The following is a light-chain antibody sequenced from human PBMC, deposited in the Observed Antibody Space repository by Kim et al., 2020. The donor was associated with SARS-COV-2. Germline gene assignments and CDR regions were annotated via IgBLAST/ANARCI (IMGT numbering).Light chain of an antibody. J-gene: IGLJ1*01. CDR1: SSDVGGYDY. V-gene: IGLV2-14*01. CDR2: DVT. Sequence: QSALTQPASVSGSPGQSITISCTGTSSDVGGYDYVSWYQQHPDKVPKLIIYDVTKRPSGVFNRFSGSKSGNTASLTISGLQAEDEADYYCSSFTSRRTYIFGTGTKVTVL. CDR3: SSFTSRRTYI.